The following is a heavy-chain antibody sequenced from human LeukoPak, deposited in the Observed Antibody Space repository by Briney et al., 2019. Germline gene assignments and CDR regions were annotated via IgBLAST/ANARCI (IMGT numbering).Heavy chain of an antibody. J-gene: IGHJ6*03. D-gene: IGHD3-3*01. CDR3: ARDLWKPINYYYYYMDV. V-gene: IGHV6-1*01. CDR2: THYRTRWYT. CDR1: GDSVSNNRAA. Sequence: SQTLSLTCAISGDSVSNNRAAWNWIRQSPSRGLEWLGRTHYRTRWYTDYADSVKSRTTINPDSSKNHFSLQLKSVTPEDTAVYYCARDLWKPINYYYYYMDVWGEGTTVTVSS.